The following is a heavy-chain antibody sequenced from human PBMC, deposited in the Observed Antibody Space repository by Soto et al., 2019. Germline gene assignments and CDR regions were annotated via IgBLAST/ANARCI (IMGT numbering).Heavy chain of an antibody. D-gene: IGHD5-12*01. Sequence: QLVESGGGLFQAGGSTRLSCLASGFTVSRYDMAWVRQAPGKGLEWASIIQTGGATYYTASAQGRFTIARDNSRNTVYLQMSSLRVEDTGVYSCVRVLYDSGVVDFWGQGSPLTVS. CDR3: VRVLYDSGVVDF. J-gene: IGHJ4*02. CDR2: IQTGGAT. V-gene: IGHV3-53*01. CDR1: GFTVSRYD.